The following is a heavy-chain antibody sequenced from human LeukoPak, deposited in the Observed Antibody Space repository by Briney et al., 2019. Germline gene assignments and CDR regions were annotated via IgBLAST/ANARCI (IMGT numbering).Heavy chain of an antibody. J-gene: IGHJ4*02. V-gene: IGHV3-9*01. CDR2: ISWNSGSI. Sequence: GGSLRLSCAASGFTFDDCAMHWVRQAPGKGLEWVSGISWNSGSIGYADSVKGRFTISRDNAKNSLYLQMNSLRAEDTALYYCAKDLSRYYDILTGYVNWGQGTLVTVSS. CDR1: GFTFDDCA. CDR3: AKDLSRYYDILTGYVN. D-gene: IGHD3-9*01.